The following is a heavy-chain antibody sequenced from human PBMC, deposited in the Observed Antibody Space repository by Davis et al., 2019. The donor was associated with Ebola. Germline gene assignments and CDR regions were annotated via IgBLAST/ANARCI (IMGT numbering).Heavy chain of an antibody. Sequence: SVKVSCKASGGAFSSYAISWVRQAPGQGLEWMGGIIPIFGTANYAQKFQGRVTITADKSTSTAYMELSSLRSEDTAVYYCARSHHYYDSSGYYLWGQGTLVTVSS. J-gene: IGHJ5*02. D-gene: IGHD3-22*01. V-gene: IGHV1-69*06. CDR1: GGAFSSYA. CDR2: IIPIFGTA. CDR3: ARSHHYYDSSGYYL.